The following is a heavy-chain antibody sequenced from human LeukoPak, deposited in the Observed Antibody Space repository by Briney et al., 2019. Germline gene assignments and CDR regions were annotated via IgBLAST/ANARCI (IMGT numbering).Heavy chain of an antibody. J-gene: IGHJ3*02. CDR2: INSDGSST. CDR1: GFTFSNYW. Sequence: GGTLRLSCSASGFTFSNYWMHWVRQAPGKGLVWVSRINSDGSSTNYADSVKGRFTISRDNAKNTLYLQMNSLRAEDTAVYYCARRGAATGAFDIWGQGTMVTVSS. V-gene: IGHV3-74*01. CDR3: ARRGAATGAFDI. D-gene: IGHD2-15*01.